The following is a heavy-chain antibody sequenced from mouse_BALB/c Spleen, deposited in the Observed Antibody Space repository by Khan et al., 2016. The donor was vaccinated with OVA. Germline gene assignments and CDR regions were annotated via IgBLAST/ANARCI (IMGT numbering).Heavy chain of an antibody. CDR3: ARWFAY. CDR2: INYSGGT. CDR1: GYSITSDYA. V-gene: IGHV3-2*02. J-gene: IGHJ3*01. Sequence: EVQLVETGPGLVKPSQSLSLTCTVTGYSITSDYAWNWIRQFPGNKLEWMGYINYSGGTSHLPSLKSRISITRDTSKNQFFLQLNSVTTEDSATYYCARWFAYWGQGTLVTVS.